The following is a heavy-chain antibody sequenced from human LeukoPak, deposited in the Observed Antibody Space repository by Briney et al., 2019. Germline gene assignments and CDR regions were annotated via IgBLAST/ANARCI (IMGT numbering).Heavy chain of an antibody. J-gene: IGHJ5*02. D-gene: IGHD6-13*01. CDR1: GYTFTGYA. V-gene: IGHV1-3*03. Sequence: ASVKVSCKASGYTFTGYAKHWVRQAPGQRLEWMGWINAGNGNTKYSQEFQGRVTITRDTSASTAYMELSSLRSEDMAVYYCARASRYSSSWYVLDPWGQGTLVTVSS. CDR3: ARASRYSSSWYVLDP. CDR2: INAGNGNT.